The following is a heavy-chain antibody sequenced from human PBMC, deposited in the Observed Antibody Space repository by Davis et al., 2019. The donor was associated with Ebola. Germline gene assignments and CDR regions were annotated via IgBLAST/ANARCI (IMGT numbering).Heavy chain of an antibody. CDR1: GYTFINYG. J-gene: IGHJ4*02. CDR2: IIPVSGIP. Sequence: SVKVSCKASGYTFINYGISWVRQAPGQGLVWRGGIIPVSGIPKYAQKFQGRVTITADESTSTVYMELSSLRSEDTAVYYCARERYRDGSDYFFEQSHWGQGTLVTVAS. D-gene: IGHD3-10*01. CDR3: ARERYRDGSDYFFEQSH. V-gene: IGHV1-69*13.